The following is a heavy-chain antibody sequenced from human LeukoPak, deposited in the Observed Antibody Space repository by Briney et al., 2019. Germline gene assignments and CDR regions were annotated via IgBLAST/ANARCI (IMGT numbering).Heavy chain of an antibody. CDR2: INHNGST. Sequence: SETLSLTCAVYGGSFSGYYWSWIRQPPGKGLEWIGEINHNGSTNYNPSLKSRVTISVDPSKNQFSLKLSSVTAADTAVYYCARGVLRYFPLRWFDPWGQGTLVTVSS. J-gene: IGHJ5*02. CDR3: ARGVLRYFPLRWFDP. CDR1: GGSFSGYY. D-gene: IGHD3-9*01. V-gene: IGHV4-34*01.